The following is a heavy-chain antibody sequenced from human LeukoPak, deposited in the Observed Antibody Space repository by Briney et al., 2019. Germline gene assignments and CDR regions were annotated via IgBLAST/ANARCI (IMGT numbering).Heavy chain of an antibody. V-gene: IGHV3-23*01. Sequence: GGSLRLSCAASGFTFNSYAMSWVRQAPEKGLEWVATISGSGGGTYYADSVKGRFTISRDDSKNTLYLQMNSLRAEDTAVYYCARDLSSFGYWGQGTLVTVSP. CDR2: ISGSGGGT. J-gene: IGHJ4*02. CDR3: ARDLSSFGY. D-gene: IGHD3-10*01. CDR1: GFTFNSYA.